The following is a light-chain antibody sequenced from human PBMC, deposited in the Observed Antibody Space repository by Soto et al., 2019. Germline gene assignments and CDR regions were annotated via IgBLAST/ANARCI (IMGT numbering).Light chain of an antibody. CDR1: SSNIGAGYD. J-gene: IGLJ1*01. CDR2: GNS. CDR3: QSYDSSLSVNYV. Sequence: VLTQPPSVSGAPGQRVTISCTGSSSNIGAGYDVHWYQQLPGTAPKLLIYGNSNRPSGVPDRFSGSKSGTSASLAITGLQAEDEADYYCQSYDSSLSVNYVFGTGTKVTVL. V-gene: IGLV1-40*01.